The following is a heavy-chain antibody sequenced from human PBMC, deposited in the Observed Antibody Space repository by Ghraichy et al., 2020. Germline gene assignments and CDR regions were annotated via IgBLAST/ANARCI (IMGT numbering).Heavy chain of an antibody. J-gene: IGHJ2*01. CDR2: IYNSGST. D-gene: IGHD3-10*01. CDR3: ARGTYFGEYWYFDL. V-gene: IGHV4-59*07. Sequence: SHTLSLTCTVSGGSIRSYHWNWIRQPPGKGLEWIGSIYNSGSTNYNPSLKSRVTISVDSSKNQVSLKVSSVTAADTAVHFCARGTYFGEYWYFDLWGRGTLVTVSS. CDR1: GGSIRSYH.